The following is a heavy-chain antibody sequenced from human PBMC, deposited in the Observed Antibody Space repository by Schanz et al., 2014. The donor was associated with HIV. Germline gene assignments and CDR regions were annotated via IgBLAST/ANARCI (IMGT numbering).Heavy chain of an antibody. CDR3: ARNQYQLLPFDY. D-gene: IGHD2-2*01. Sequence: QVQLVQSGAEVTKPGASVKVSCKASGYTLSSYFMQWVRQAPGQGLEWMGWINPSNGKTYYAQKCRGRVTMTRDTSINTASMEVSRLMSDDTAVYYCARNQYQLLPFDYWGQGTLVTVSS. J-gene: IGHJ4*02. CDR2: INPSNGKT. V-gene: IGHV1-2*02. CDR1: GYTLSSYF.